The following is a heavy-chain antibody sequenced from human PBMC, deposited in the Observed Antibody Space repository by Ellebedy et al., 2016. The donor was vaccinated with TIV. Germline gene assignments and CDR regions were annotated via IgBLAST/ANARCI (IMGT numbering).Heavy chain of an antibody. CDR3: AKVGVAAGIIGGYFDY. V-gene: IGHV3-23*01. CDR1: GFTFSSYA. J-gene: IGHJ4*02. D-gene: IGHD6-13*01. CDR2: ISSTGSRT. Sequence: GESLKISCAASGFTFSSYAMSWVRQAPGKGLEWVSTISSTGSRTYYADSVEGRFIISRDNSKNTLYLQMNSLRAEDTAVYYCAKVGVAAGIIGGYFDYWGQGTLVTVSS.